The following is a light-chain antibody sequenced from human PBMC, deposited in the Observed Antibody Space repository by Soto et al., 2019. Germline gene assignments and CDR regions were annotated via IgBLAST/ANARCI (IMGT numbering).Light chain of an antibody. CDR3: QQLNTYPRT. J-gene: IGKJ1*01. V-gene: IGKV1-9*01. Sequence: DIPMTQSPSSVSASVAERVTITCRASQDISSYLAWYQQKPGKAPKLLIYAAFSLENGVPSRFSGSGSGTEFTLTISSLQPEDFATYYCQQLNTYPRTFGPGTKVDIK. CDR2: AAF. CDR1: QDISSY.